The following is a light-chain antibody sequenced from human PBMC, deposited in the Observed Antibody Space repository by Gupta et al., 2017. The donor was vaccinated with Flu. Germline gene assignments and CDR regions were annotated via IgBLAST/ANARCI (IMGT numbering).Light chain of an antibody. CDR1: QTVAASF. CDR2: GAS. CDR3: QHYGSSPAFT. V-gene: IGKV3-20*01. J-gene: IGKJ2*01. Sequence: EIVLTQSPGSLSLSPGEGATLSCRASQTVAASFLAWYQQQPGQAPRLLIYGASSRAAGIPDRFSGSGPETDFTLTITSLEPEDFAMYYCQHYGSSPAFTFGQGTKLEI.